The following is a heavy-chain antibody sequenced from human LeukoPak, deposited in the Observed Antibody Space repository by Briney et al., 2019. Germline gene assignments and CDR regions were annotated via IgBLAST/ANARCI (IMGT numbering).Heavy chain of an antibody. CDR1: GDSISSYY. D-gene: IGHD6-13*01. V-gene: IGHV4-4*07. J-gene: IGHJ4*02. CDR2: IYTSGST. Sequence: PSETLSLTCTVSGDSISSYYWSWLRQPAGKGLEWIGRIYTSGSTNYNPSLKSRVTMSVDTSKNQFSLKLNSVTAADTAVYYCAREVEAAGRGSDYWGQGTLVTVSS. CDR3: AREVEAAGRGSDY.